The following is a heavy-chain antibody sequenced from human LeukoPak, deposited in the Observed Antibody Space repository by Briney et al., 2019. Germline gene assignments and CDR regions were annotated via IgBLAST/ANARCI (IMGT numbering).Heavy chain of an antibody. CDR1: GFTFSSYA. Sequence: GGSLRLSCAASGFTFSSYAMHWVRQAPGKGLEWVAVISYDGSNKYYADSVKGRFTISRDNSKNTLYLQMNSLRAEDTAVYYCARDSGYCSSTSCPHSGYDLGLIDYWGQGTLVTVSS. CDR3: ARDSGYCSSTSCPHSGYDLGLIDY. J-gene: IGHJ4*02. V-gene: IGHV3-30-3*01. D-gene: IGHD2-2*03. CDR2: ISYDGSNK.